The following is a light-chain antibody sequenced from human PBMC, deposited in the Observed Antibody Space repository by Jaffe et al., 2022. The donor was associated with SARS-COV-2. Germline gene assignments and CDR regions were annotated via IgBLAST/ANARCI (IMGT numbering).Light chain of an antibody. CDR1: QRVSGNS. CDR3: QQYGYSPWT. CDR2: GAS. V-gene: IGKV3-20*01. J-gene: IGKJ1*01. Sequence: EIVLTQSPGILSLSPGERATLSCRASQRVSGNSLAWLQQKPGQTPRLLIYGASSRATGTPDRFSGGGSGTDFTLSISRLEPEDFAMYYCQQYGYSPWTFGQGTKVEIK.